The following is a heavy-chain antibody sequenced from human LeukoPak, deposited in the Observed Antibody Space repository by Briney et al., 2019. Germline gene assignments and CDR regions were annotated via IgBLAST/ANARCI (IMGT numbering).Heavy chain of an antibody. CDR3: ARDRAVFGVDLSPTDY. CDR1: GYTFTSYG. V-gene: IGHV1-18*01. J-gene: IGHJ4*02. CDR2: ISAYNGNT. D-gene: IGHD3-3*01. Sequence: ASVKVSCKASGYTFTSYGISWVRQAPGQGLEWMGWISAYNGNTKYAQRLQGRVTMTTDTSTTTAYVELRSLRSDDTAVYYCARDRAVFGVDLSPTDYWGQGTLVTVSS.